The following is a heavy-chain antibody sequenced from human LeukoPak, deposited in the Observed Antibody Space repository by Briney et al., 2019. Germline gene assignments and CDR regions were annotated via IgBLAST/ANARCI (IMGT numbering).Heavy chain of an antibody. CDR2: INHSGST. D-gene: IGHD3-22*01. CDR3: ARARPKYYYDSSGFDY. J-gene: IGHJ4*02. CDR1: GGSFSGYY. Sequence: SETLSLTCAVYGGSFSGYYWSWIRQPPGKGLEWIGEINHSGSTNYNPSLKSRVTISVDTSKNQFSLKLSSVTAADTAVYYRARARPKYYYDSSGFDYWGQGTLVTVSS. V-gene: IGHV4-34*01.